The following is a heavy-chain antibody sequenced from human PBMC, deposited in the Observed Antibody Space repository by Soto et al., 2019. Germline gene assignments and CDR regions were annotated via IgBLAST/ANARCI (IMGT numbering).Heavy chain of an antibody. D-gene: IGHD3-10*01. CDR2: IIPILGIA. CDR3: ATHYGDNAFDI. Sequence: SVKVSCKASGGTFSSYTISWVRQAPGQGLEWMGRIIPILGIANYAQKFQGRVTITADKSTSTAYMELSSLRSEDTAVYYCATHYGDNAFDIWGQGTMVTVSS. V-gene: IGHV1-69*02. J-gene: IGHJ3*02. CDR1: GGTFSSYT.